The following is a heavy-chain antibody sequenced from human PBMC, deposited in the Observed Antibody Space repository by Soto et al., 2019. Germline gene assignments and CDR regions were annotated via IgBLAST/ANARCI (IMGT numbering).Heavy chain of an antibody. D-gene: IGHD3-10*01. CDR3: ARDSVYGSGASVNHNLDY. CDR1: GFTFGSYW. V-gene: IGHV3-7*01. Sequence: EVQLVESGGGLVQPGGSLRLSCAASGFTFGSYWMSWVRQAPGKGLEWLATIKMDASEKKYVDSVKGRFTMSRDNAKNSLYLQMDSLRAEDTAVYYCARDSVYGSGASVNHNLDYWGHGTLVTLSS. CDR2: IKMDASEK. J-gene: IGHJ4*01.